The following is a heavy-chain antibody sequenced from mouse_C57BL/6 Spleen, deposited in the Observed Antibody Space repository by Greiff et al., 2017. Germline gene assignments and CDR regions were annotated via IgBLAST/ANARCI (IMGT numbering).Heavy chain of an antibody. CDR2: INPSSGYT. V-gene: IGHV1-7*01. CDR3: ARSPIHITTVVADYAMDY. Sequence: QVQLQQSGAELAKPGASVKLSCKASGYTFTSSWMHWVKQRPGQGLEWIGYINPSSGYTKYNQKFKDKATLTADKSSSTAYMQLSSLTYEDSAVYYCARSPIHITTVVADYAMDYWGQGTSVTVSS. J-gene: IGHJ4*01. CDR1: GYTFTSSW. D-gene: IGHD1-1*01.